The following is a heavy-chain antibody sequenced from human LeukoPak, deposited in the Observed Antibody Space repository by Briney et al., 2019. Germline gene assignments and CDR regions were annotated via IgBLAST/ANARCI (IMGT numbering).Heavy chain of an antibody. CDR2: ISSSSSYI. V-gene: IGHV3-21*01. J-gene: IGHJ5*02. CDR3: ARDVGDTMVPRFDP. D-gene: IGHD3-10*01. CDR1: GFTFSSYS. Sequence: GGSLRLSCAASGFTFSSYSMDWVRQAPGKGLEWVSSISSSSSYIYYADSVKGRFTISRDNVKNSLYLQMNSLRAEDTAVYYCARDVGDTMVPRFDPWGQGTLVTVSS.